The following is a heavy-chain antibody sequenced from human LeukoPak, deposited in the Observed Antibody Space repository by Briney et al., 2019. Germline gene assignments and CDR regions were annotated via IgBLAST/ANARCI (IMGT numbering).Heavy chain of an antibody. CDR2: ISVYNGNT. V-gene: IGHV1-18*01. CDR1: GYTFTSYG. Sequence: ASVKVSCKASGYTFTSYGISWVRQAPGQGLEWMGWISVYNGNTNYAQKFQGRVTMTTDTSTNTAYMELRSLRSDDTAVYYCAXXXXSSGWRDYFDYWGQGTLVTVSS. J-gene: IGHJ4*02. CDR3: AXXXXSSGWRDYFDY. D-gene: IGHD6-19*01.